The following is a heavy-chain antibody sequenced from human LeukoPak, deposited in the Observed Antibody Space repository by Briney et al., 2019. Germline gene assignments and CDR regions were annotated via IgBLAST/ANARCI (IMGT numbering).Heavy chain of an antibody. J-gene: IGHJ4*02. CDR3: ARRTQVIWFGEGYFDY. D-gene: IGHD3-10*01. Sequence: SETLSLTCTVSGGSISSYYWSWIRQPAGKGLEWIGRIYTSGSTYYNPSLKSRVTISVDTSKNQFSLKLSSVTAADTAVYYCARRTQVIWFGEGYFDYWGQGTLVTVSS. CDR2: IYTSGST. V-gene: IGHV4-4*07. CDR1: GGSISSYY.